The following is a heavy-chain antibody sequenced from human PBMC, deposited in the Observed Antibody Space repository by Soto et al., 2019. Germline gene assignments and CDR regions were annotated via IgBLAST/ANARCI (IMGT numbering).Heavy chain of an antibody. CDR1: GYTFTSYG. CDR2: ISAYNGNT. J-gene: IGHJ5*02. D-gene: IGHD2-15*01. V-gene: IGHV1-18*01. Sequence: ASVKVSCKASGYTFTSYGISWVRQAPGQGLEWMGWISAYNGNTNYAQKLQGRVTMTTDTSTSTAYMELRSLRSDDTAVYYCARDGNYCSGGSCYSARFDPWGQGTLVTVSS. CDR3: ARDGNYCSGGSCYSARFDP.